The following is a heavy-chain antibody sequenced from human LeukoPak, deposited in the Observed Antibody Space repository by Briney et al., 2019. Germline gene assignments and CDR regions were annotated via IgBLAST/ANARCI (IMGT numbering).Heavy chain of an antibody. J-gene: IGHJ4*02. D-gene: IGHD3-22*01. CDR3: ARGSGYWSYYFDY. Sequence: PGGTLTLSCAASGFTISSNCMSRVRQAPGKGWEWVANIKQDGSEKYYVDSVKGRFTISRDNAKNSLYLQMNSLRAEDTAVYYCARGSGYWSYYFDYWGQGTLVTVSS. CDR2: IKQDGSEK. V-gene: IGHV3-7*03. CDR1: GFTISSNC.